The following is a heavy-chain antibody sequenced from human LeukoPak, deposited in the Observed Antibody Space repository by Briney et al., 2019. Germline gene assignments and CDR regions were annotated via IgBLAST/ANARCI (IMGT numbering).Heavy chain of an antibody. CDR3: ARGRRKNYYYYYMDV. Sequence: SETLSLTCAVYGGSFSGYYWSWIRQPPGKGLEWIGEINHSGSTNYNPSLKSRVTISVDTSKNQFSLKLSSVTAADTAVYYCARGRRKNYYYYYMDVWGKGTRSPSP. CDR2: INHSGST. J-gene: IGHJ6*03. CDR1: GGSFSGYY. V-gene: IGHV4-34*01.